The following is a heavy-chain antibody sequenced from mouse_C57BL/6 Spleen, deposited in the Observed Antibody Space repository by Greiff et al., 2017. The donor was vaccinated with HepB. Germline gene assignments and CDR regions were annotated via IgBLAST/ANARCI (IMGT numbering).Heavy chain of an antibody. V-gene: IGHV3-6*01. J-gene: IGHJ3*01. CDR1: GYSITSGYY. Sequence: DVKLQESGPGLVKPSQSLSLTCSVTGYSITSGYYWNWIRQFPGTKLAWMGYISYDGSNNYNPSLKNRISITRDTSKNQFFLKLNSVTTEDTATYYCARGYDYDERRFAYWGQGTLVTVSA. CDR2: ISYDGSN. D-gene: IGHD2-4*01. CDR3: ARGYDYDERRFAY.